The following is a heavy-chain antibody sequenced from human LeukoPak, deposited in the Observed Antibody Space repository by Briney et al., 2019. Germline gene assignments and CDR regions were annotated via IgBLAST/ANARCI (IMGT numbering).Heavy chain of an antibody. CDR3: ARDQKGIAARYYGMDV. CDR1: GFTFSSYA. V-gene: IGHV3-30*01. J-gene: IGHJ6*02. CDR2: ISYDGSNK. Sequence: GGSLRLSCAASGFTFSSYAMHWVRQAPGQGLEGVAVISYDGSNKYYADSVNGRFTISRDNSKNTLYLQMNSLRAEDTAVYYCARDQKGIAARYYGMDVWGQGTTVTVSS. D-gene: IGHD6-25*01.